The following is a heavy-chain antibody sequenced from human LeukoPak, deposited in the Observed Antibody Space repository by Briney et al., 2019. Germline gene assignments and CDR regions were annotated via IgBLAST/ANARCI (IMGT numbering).Heavy chain of an antibody. CDR2: ISGSGDNT. CDR3: AKDGEDEYSSGYFDY. J-gene: IGHJ4*02. CDR1: GLTFSSYA. D-gene: IGHD6-19*01. Sequence: PGGSLRLSCAASGLTFSSYAMSWVRQAPGKGLEWVSAISGSGDNTYYADSVRGRFTISRDNSKNTLYLQMNSLRAEDTAVYYCAKDGEDEYSSGYFDYWGQGTPVTVSS. V-gene: IGHV3-23*01.